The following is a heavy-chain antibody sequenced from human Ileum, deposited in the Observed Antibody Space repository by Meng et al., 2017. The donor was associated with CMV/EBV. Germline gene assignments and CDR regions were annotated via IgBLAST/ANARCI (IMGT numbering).Heavy chain of an antibody. D-gene: IGHD2-15*01. Sequence: QGTGPGLVKPSASLSLPRGVSGCSLSSYHWGWIRQPAGKGLEWIGRIYTSGSSSYNPSLKSRVTMSVNTSKNQVSLKLTSVTAADTAVYYCARDVRLVGHFDYWGQGTLVTVSS. CDR1: GCSLSSYH. CDR2: IYTSGSS. CDR3: ARDVRLVGHFDY. J-gene: IGHJ4*02. V-gene: IGHV4-4*07.